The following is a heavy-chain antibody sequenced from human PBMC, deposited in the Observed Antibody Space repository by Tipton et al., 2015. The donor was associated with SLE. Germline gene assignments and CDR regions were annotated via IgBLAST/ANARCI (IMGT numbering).Heavy chain of an antibody. D-gene: IGHD3-16*01. CDR2: MHYRGDT. J-gene: IGHJ6*02. CDR3: ARQRTIGGKDYGMDV. Sequence: TLSLTCTVSGDSISSGTYYWSWIRQPPGRGLEWIGYMHYRGDTNYNPSLKSRVTISVDTSKIHFSLNLSSVTAADTAVYYCARQRTIGGKDYGMDVWGQGTTVTVSS. V-gene: IGHV4-61*01. CDR1: GDSISSGTYY.